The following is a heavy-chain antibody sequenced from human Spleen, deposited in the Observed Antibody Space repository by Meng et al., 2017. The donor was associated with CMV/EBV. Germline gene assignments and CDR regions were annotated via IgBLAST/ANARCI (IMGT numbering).Heavy chain of an antibody. Sequence: YTFSGYYIPWVRQAPGQGLEWMGRINPNSGDRNYAQKFQDRATMTRDTSITTAYMELSRLRSDDTAVHYCASSYCSGGSCYSGNWFDPWGQGTLVTVSS. CDR3: ASSYCSGGSCYSGNWFDP. CDR2: INPNSGDR. V-gene: IGHV1-2*06. D-gene: IGHD2-15*01. J-gene: IGHJ5*02. CDR1: YTFSGYY.